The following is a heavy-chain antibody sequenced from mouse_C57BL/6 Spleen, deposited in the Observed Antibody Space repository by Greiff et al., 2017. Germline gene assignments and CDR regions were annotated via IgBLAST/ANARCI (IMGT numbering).Heavy chain of an antibody. V-gene: IGHV1-26*01. CDR3: AKPFITTVVAPYWYFDV. J-gene: IGHJ1*03. CDR1: GYTFTDYY. D-gene: IGHD1-1*01. CDR2: INPNNGGT. Sequence: VQLQQSGPELVKPGASVKISCKASGYTFTDYYMNWVKQSHGKSLEWIGDINPNNGGTSYNQKFKGKATLTVDKSSSTAYMELRSLTSKDSAVYYCAKPFITTVVAPYWYFDVWGTGTPVTVSS.